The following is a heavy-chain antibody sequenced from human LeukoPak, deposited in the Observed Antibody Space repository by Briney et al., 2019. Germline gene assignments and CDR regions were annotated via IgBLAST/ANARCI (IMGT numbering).Heavy chain of an antibody. CDR3: ARDPNGDYLGAFDS. Sequence: GGSLRLTCAAPEFTFSRYAMTWVRQAPGRGLEWVSSITSRDGRTSYADSVKGRFTVSRDNSKNTLYLQMNYLRVEDTAVYYCARDPNGDYLGAFDSWGQGTLVTVSS. D-gene: IGHD4-17*01. J-gene: IGHJ3*01. CDR2: ITSRDGRT. V-gene: IGHV3-23*01. CDR1: EFTFSRYA.